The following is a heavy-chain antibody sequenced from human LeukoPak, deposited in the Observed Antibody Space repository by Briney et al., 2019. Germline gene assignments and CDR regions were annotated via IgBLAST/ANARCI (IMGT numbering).Heavy chain of an antibody. D-gene: IGHD3-10*01. J-gene: IGHJ4*02. Sequence: SETLSLTCAVYGGSFSGYYWSWIRQPPGKGLEWIGEINHSGSTNYNPSLKSRVTISVDTSKNQFSLKLSSVTAADTAVYYRARGSSGSYYNLGVYFDYWGQGTLVTVSS. V-gene: IGHV4-34*01. CDR2: INHSGST. CDR3: ARGSSGSYYNLGVYFDY. CDR1: GGSFSGYY.